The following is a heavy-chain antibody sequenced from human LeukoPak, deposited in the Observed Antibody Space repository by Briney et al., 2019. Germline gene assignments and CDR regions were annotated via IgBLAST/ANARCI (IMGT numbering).Heavy chain of an antibody. J-gene: IGHJ5*02. V-gene: IGHV3-23*01. Sequence: PGGSLRLSCAASGFTFSSYSMNWVRQAPGKGLEWVSSIGGGGVVTVYADSVQGRFTVSRDSSKKTVYLQMNSLRAEDTAIYYCTKGGDSYGNPSSWGQGTLVIVSS. D-gene: IGHD3-10*01. CDR2: IGGGGVVT. CDR3: TKGGDSYGNPSS. CDR1: GFTFSSYS.